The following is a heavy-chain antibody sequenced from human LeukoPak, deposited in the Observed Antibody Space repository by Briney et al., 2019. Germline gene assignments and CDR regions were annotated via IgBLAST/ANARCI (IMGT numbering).Heavy chain of an antibody. D-gene: IGHD5-18*01. CDR2: IWYDVSNK. CDR3: ARQGGYSYDYFDY. J-gene: IGHJ4*02. V-gene: IGHV3-33*01. Sequence: RGSLRLSCAASGFTFSSYGMHWVRQAPGKGLEWVAVIWYDVSNKYYADSVKGRFTISRDNSKNTLYLQMNSLRAEDTAGYYCARQGGYSYDYFDYWGQGTLVTVSS. CDR1: GFTFSSYG.